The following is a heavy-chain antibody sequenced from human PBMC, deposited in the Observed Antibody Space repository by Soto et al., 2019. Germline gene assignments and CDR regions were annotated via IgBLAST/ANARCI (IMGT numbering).Heavy chain of an antibody. Sequence: PGGSLRLSCAAAGFTFSNAWIGWVRQAPGKGLEWVGRIRGRSDGGTTDYTVDVKGRFTISRDDSRNTLYLQMNSLKTEDTAVYYCSTDFCSGGSCYSGFYFMDIWGKGTTVTVSS. CDR1: GFTFSNAW. V-gene: IGHV3-15*01. J-gene: IGHJ6*03. CDR2: IRGRSDGGTT. CDR3: STDFCSGGSCYSGFYFMDI. D-gene: IGHD2-15*01.